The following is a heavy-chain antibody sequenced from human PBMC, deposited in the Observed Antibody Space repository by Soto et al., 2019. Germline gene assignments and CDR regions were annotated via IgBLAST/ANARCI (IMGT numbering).Heavy chain of an antibody. CDR3: ARDWGPYWFDP. V-gene: IGHV4-61*01. CDR2: IYDSGAT. J-gene: IGHJ5*02. D-gene: IGHD3-16*01. CDR1: GGSLSGGSYY. Sequence: SETLSLTCTVSGGSLSGGSYYWNWIRQPTGKQMEWIGYIYDSGATKYNPSLKSRVTISQDTSKNQFPLKMNSVTPSDTAVYYCARDWGPYWFDPWGQG.